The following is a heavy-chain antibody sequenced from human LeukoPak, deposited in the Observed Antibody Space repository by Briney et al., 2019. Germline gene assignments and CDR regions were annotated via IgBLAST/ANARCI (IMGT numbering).Heavy chain of an antibody. D-gene: IGHD5-18*01. J-gene: IGHJ3*02. Sequence: GGSLRLSCAASGFTFSDYYMSWIRQAPGKGLEWVSYISSSGSTIYYADSVKGRFTISRDNAKNSLYLQMNSLRAEDTAVYYCARSTWIQLWTDAFDIWGQGTMVTVSS. CDR2: ISSSGSTI. V-gene: IGHV3-11*01. CDR1: GFTFSDYY. CDR3: ARSTWIQLWTDAFDI.